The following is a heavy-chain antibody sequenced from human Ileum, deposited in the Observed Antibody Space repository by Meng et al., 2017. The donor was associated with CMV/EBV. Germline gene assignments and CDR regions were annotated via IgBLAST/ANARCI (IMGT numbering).Heavy chain of an antibody. CDR2: IRSKNSGGTT. CDR3: TRCGINCYLDY. CDR1: GFSAGASF. J-gene: IGHJ4*03. Sequence: GGSLRLSCTASGFSAGASFMAWVRQAPGKGLEWVGFIRSKNSGGTTAYAASVKDRFIVSRDESNSVTYLQMNSLRIEDTAMYYCTRCGINCYLDYWGHGTPVTVSS. V-gene: IGHV3-49*04. D-gene: IGHD2-15*01.